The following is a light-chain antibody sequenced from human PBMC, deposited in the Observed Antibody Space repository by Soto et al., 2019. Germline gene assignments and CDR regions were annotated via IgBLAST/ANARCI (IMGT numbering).Light chain of an antibody. CDR1: RSISSY. CDR2: AAS. Sequence: DIQMTQSPSSLSASVGDRVTITCRASRSISSYLNWYQQKPGKAPKFLIYAASSLQSGVPSRFSGSGSGTDFTLTISSLQPEDFATYYCQQSYSTPLTFGGGTKVEIK. CDR3: QQSYSTPLT. V-gene: IGKV1-39*01. J-gene: IGKJ4*01.